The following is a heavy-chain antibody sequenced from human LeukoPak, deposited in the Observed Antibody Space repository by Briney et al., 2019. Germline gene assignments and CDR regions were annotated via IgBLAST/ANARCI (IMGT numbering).Heavy chain of an antibody. Sequence: PSETLSLTCTVSGGSISSGGYSWSWIRQHPGKGLEWIGYIYYSGSTYYNPSLKSRVTISVDTSKNQFSLKLSSVTAADTAVYYCARFSIPGEYYDFWSGYYTKDQNFDYWGQGTLVTVSS. CDR2: IYYSGST. CDR3: ARFSIPGEYYDFWSGYYTKDQNFDY. D-gene: IGHD3-3*01. CDR1: GGSISSGGYS. V-gene: IGHV4-31*03. J-gene: IGHJ4*02.